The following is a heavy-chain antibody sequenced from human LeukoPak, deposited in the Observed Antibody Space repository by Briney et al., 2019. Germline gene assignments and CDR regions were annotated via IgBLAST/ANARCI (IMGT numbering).Heavy chain of an antibody. CDR3: ARVLAYGSGSYFRAFDI. D-gene: IGHD3-10*01. V-gene: IGHV1-18*01. CDR2: INPHDGNT. Sequence: ASVKVSCKASGYTFTSYGISWVRQAPGQGLEWMGWINPHDGNTNYAQKLQGRVTMTTDKSTSTAYMELRSLRSDDTAVYYCARVLAYGSGSYFRAFDIWGQGTMVTVSS. J-gene: IGHJ3*02. CDR1: GYTFTSYG.